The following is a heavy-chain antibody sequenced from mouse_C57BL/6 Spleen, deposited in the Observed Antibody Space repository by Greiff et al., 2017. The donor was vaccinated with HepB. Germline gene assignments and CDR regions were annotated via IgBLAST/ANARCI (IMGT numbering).Heavy chain of an antibody. D-gene: IGHD2-4*01. Sequence: VKLMESGPGLVAPSQSLSITCTVSGFSLTSYGVHWVRQPPGKGLEWLVVIWSDGSTTYNSALKSRLSISKDNSKSQVFLKMNSLQTDDTAMYYCARHRGGSYDYDCGYAMDYWGQGTSVTVSS. CDR1: GFSLTSYG. CDR2: IWSDGST. J-gene: IGHJ4*01. CDR3: ARHRGGSYDYDCGYAMDY. V-gene: IGHV2-6-1*01.